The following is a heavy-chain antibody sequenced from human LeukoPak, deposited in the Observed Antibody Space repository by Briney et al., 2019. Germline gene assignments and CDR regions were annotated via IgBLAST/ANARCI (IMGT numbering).Heavy chain of an antibody. Sequence: ASVKVSCKASGYTFTSEGISWGRQAPGQGLQGMGWISACNGNTNYAQKLQGRVTMTTDTSTSTAYMELRSLRSDDTAVYYCARGPSARSSYVLLWFGEFQWHYYYMDVWGKGTTVTVSS. D-gene: IGHD3-10*01. V-gene: IGHV1-18*01. CDR3: ARGPSARSSYVLLWFGEFQWHYYYMDV. J-gene: IGHJ6*03. CDR2: ISACNGNT. CDR1: GYTFTSEG.